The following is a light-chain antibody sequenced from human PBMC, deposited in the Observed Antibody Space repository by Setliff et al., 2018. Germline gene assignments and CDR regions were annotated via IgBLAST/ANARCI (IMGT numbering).Light chain of an antibody. CDR3: GTWDSSLSAYV. CDR2: NNN. V-gene: IGLV1-51*01. Sequence: QCALPQPPSVSAAPGQKVTISCSGSSSNIGNNYVSWYQQLPGTAPKLLISNNNKRPSGIPDRFSGSKSGTSATLAITGLQTGDEADYYCGTWDSSLSAYVFGAGTKVTVL. CDR1: SSNIGNNY. J-gene: IGLJ1*01.